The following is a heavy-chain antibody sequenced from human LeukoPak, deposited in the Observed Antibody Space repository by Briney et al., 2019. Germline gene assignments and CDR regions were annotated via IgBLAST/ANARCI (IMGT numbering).Heavy chain of an antibody. CDR3: TGSQRSPRILLQSDY. V-gene: IGHV1-18*01. CDR1: GYSFMAYG. CDR2: ISTDSGDT. D-gene: IGHD2-15*01. Sequence: ASGKLCCKTSGYSFMAYGISWIGQAPGQGLEWMGWISTDSGDTQYHEKMAGRLSITKDPSTASISMELSSLRSEDTAIYYCTGSQRSPRILLQSDYWGQGTLVTVSS. J-gene: IGHJ4*02.